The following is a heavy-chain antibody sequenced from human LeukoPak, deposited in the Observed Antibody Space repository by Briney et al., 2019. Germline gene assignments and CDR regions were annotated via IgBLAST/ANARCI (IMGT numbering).Heavy chain of an antibody. CDR1: GGSISSYY. Sequence: NPSETLSLTCTVSGGSISSYYWSWIRQPPGKGLEWIGEINHSGSTNYNPSLKSRVTISVDTSKNQFSLKLSSVTAADTAVYYCARASGSSSSLGYWGQGTLVTVSS. V-gene: IGHV4-34*01. J-gene: IGHJ4*02. CDR2: INHSGST. D-gene: IGHD6-13*01. CDR3: ARASGSSSSLGY.